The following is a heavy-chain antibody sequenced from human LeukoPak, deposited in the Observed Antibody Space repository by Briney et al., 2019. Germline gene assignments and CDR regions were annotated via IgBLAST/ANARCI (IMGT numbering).Heavy chain of an antibody. CDR2: IIPILGIA. CDR1: GGTFSSYT. Sequence: SVKVSCKASGGTFSSYTISWVRQATGQGLEWMGRIIPILGIANYAQKFQGRVTITADKSTSTAYMELSSLRSEDTAVYYCASYSSSSGCLDYWGQGTLVTVSS. J-gene: IGHJ4*02. D-gene: IGHD6-6*01. CDR3: ASYSSSSGCLDY. V-gene: IGHV1-69*02.